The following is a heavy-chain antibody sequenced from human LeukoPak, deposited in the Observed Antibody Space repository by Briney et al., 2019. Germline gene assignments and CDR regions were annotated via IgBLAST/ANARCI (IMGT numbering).Heavy chain of an antibody. V-gene: IGHV4-31*03. J-gene: IGHJ3*02. CDR3: ARVLVPAAIKTRGDAFDI. CDR1: GGSISSGGYY. Sequence: SETLSLTCIVSGGSISSGGYYWSWIRQHPGKGLEWIGYIYYSGSTYYNPSLKSRVTISVDKSKNQFSLKLSSVTAADTAVYYCARVLVPAAIKTRGDAFDIWGQGTMVTVSS. CDR2: IYYSGST. D-gene: IGHD2-2*01.